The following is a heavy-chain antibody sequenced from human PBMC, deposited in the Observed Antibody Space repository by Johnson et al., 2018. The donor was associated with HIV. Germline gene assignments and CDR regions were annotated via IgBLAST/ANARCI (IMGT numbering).Heavy chain of an antibody. CDR2: IWFDGSIQ. V-gene: IGHV3-33*01. J-gene: IGHJ3*02. D-gene: IGHD3/OR15-3a*01. Sequence: QVQLVESGGGVVQPGRSLRLSCAASGFTFSTYGMHWVRQAPGRGLEWVAVIWFDGSIQYYADSVKGRFTISRDNSKNTLFLQMGSLRVEDTAVYYCARDGRGLDAFDIWGQGTVVTVSS. CDR3: ARDGRGLDAFDI. CDR1: GFTFSTYG.